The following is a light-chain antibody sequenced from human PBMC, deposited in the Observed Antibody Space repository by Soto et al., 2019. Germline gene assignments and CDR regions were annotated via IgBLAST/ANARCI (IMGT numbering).Light chain of an antibody. J-gene: IGKJ3*01. Sequence: DIQMTQSPSSLSASVGDRVTITCRASQGIANHLAWYQQKPGKAPNLLIYAASTLQSGVPSRFSGSGFGTDFTLTISSLQPEDVATYYGHKYKSAPLTFGAGTKVDI. CDR1: QGIANH. CDR3: HKYKSAPLT. V-gene: IGKV1-27*01. CDR2: AAS.